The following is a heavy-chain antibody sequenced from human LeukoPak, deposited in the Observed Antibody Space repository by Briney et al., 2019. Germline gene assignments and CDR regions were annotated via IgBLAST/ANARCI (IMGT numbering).Heavy chain of an antibody. CDR3: ARAVAAWGYFDY. CDR2: INPSGGST. V-gene: IGHV1-46*04. Sequence: ASVKFSCKASGHTFTSYYIHWVRQAPGQGLEWMGIINPSGGSTSYAQHLQGRVTMTRDTSTSTVYMELTSLRSEDTAVYYCARAVAAWGYFDYWGQGTLVTVSS. D-gene: IGHD6-19*01. J-gene: IGHJ4*02. CDR1: GHTFTSYY.